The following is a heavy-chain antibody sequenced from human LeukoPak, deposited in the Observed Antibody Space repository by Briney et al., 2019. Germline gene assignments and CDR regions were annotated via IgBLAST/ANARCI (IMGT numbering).Heavy chain of an antibody. Sequence: GALRLSCVASGFTFSDYYMSWIRQAPGKGLEWVSYISSSGSTIYYADSVKGRFTISRDNAKNSLYLQMNSLRAEDTAVYYCARQGDSPGNFQHWGQGTLVTVSS. CDR3: ARQGDSPGNFQH. J-gene: IGHJ1*01. D-gene: IGHD2-21*01. CDR2: ISSSGSTI. CDR1: GFTFSDYY. V-gene: IGHV3-11*01.